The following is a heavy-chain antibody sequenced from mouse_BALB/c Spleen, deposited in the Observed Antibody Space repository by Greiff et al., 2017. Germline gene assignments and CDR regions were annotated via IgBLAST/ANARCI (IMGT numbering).Heavy chain of an antibody. J-gene: IGHJ1*01. CDR1: GFTFSSFG. Sequence: EVQRVESGGGLVQPGGSRKLSCAASGFTFSSFGMHWVRQAPEKGLEWVAYISSGSSTIYYADTVKGRFTISRDNPKNTLFLQMTSLRSEDTAMYYCAREVRRDWYFDVWGAGTTVTVSS. D-gene: IGHD2-14*01. CDR3: AREVRRDWYFDV. V-gene: IGHV5-17*02. CDR2: ISSGSSTI.